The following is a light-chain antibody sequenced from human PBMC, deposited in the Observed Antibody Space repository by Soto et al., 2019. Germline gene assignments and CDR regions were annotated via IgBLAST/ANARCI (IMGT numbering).Light chain of an antibody. J-gene: IGKJ1*01. CDR1: QSVLYSANNKNY. V-gene: IGKV4-1*01. CDR2: WAS. Sequence: DLVMTQSPDSLAVSLGERATINCKSSQSVLYSANNKNYLAWYQQKQGQPPQLLIYWASTRESGVPDRFTGGGSGTDFTLTISSLQAEDVAVYYCQQYYRIRTFGHGTKVEIK. CDR3: QQYYRIRT.